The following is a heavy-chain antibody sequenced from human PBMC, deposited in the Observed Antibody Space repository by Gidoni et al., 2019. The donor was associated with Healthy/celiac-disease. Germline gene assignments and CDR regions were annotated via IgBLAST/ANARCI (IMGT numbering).Heavy chain of an antibody. CDR1: AFTFSSYA. J-gene: IGHJ4*02. CDR3: ARSQIVVVPAAVDY. D-gene: IGHD2-2*01. V-gene: IGHV3-30-3*01. Sequence: QVQLVESGGAAAQPGRPLRLSCAAAAFTFSSYARHCVRQAPGKGLEWVAVISYDGSNKYYADSVKGRFTISRDNSKNTLYLQMNSLRAEDTAVYYCARSQIVVVPAAVDYWGQGTLVTVSS. CDR2: ISYDGSNK.